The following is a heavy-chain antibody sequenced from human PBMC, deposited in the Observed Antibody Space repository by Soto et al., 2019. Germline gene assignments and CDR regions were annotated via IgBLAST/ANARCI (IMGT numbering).Heavy chain of an antibody. D-gene: IGHD3-10*01. CDR2: INHSGST. CDR1: GGSFSGYY. Sequence: SETLSLTCAVYGGSFSGYYWSWIRQPPGKGLEWSGEINHSGSTNYNPSLKSLVTISVDTSKNHFSLKLSSVTAADTAVYYCARGSRPYYYGSGSYYNVGYYYGMDVWGQGTTVT. V-gene: IGHV4-34*01. CDR3: ARGSRPYYYGSGSYYNVGYYYGMDV. J-gene: IGHJ6*02.